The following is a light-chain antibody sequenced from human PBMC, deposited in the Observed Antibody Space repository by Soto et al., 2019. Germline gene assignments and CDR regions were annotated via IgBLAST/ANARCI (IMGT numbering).Light chain of an antibody. J-gene: IGLJ2*01. Sequence: QSVLTQPASVSGSPGQSITISCTGTSSDVGDYNYVSWDQQHPGKAPKLMIYDVNNRPSGVSNRFSGSKSGNTASLTISGLQAEDEADYFCSSYTSTGTLVVLGGGTKLTVL. V-gene: IGLV2-14*03. CDR2: DVN. CDR3: SSYTSTGTLVV. CDR1: SSDVGDYNY.